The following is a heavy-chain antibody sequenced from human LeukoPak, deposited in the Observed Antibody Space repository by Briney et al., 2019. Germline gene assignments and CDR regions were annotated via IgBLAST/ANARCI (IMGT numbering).Heavy chain of an antibody. V-gene: IGHV3-7*03. CDR3: ASKEYGDYADAFDI. D-gene: IGHD4-17*01. CDR2: IKQDGSAK. CDR1: GFTFSSYW. J-gene: IGHJ3*02. Sequence: GGSLRLSCAASGFTFSSYWMSWVRQAPGKGLEWVANIKQDGSAKNYGDSVKGRFTISRDNSKNTLYLQMNSLRAEDTAVYYCASKEYGDYADAFDIWGQGTMVTVSS.